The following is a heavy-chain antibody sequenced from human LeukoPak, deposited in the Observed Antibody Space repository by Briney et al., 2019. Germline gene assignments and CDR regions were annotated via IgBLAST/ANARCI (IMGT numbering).Heavy chain of an antibody. V-gene: IGHV4-59*12. CDR3: AAQQRGLYNWFDP. CDR2: IYYSGST. Sequence: SETLSLTCTVSGGSISSYYWSWIRQPPGKGLEWIGYIYYSGSTNYNPSLKSRVTISVDTSKNQFSLKLSSVTPEDTAVYYCAAQQRGLYNWFDPWGQGTLVTVSS. D-gene: IGHD6-13*01. CDR1: GGSISSYY. J-gene: IGHJ5*02.